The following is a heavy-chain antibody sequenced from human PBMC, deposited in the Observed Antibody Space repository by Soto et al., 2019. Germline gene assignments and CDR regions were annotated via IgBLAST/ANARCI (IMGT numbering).Heavy chain of an antibody. V-gene: IGHV3-33*01. J-gene: IGHJ6*02. CDR2: IWYDGSNK. Sequence: PGGSLRLSCAASGFTFSSYGIHWVRQAPGKGLEWVAVIWYDGSNKYYADPVKGRFTISRDNSKNTLYLQMNSLRAEDTAVYYCARGPSSDFWSGYYNYYYYGMDVWGQGTTVTVSS. CDR1: GFTFSSYG. D-gene: IGHD3-3*01. CDR3: ARGPSSDFWSGYYNYYYYGMDV.